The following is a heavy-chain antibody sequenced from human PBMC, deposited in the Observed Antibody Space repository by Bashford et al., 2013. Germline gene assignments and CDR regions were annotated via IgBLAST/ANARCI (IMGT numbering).Heavy chain of an antibody. CDR2: IYTSGST. V-gene: IGHV4-59*10. CDR3: ARQDI. CDR1: GESFSGYY. J-gene: IGHJ3*02. Sequence: SETLSLTCAVYGESFSGYYWSWIRQPAGKGLEWIGRIYTSGSTNYNPSLKSRVTISVDTSRNQFYLTLTSVTAADTAVYYCARQDIWGQGTMVTVSS.